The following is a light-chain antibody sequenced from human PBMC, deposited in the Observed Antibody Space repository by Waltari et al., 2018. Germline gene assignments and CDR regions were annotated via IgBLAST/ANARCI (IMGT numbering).Light chain of an antibody. Sequence: DIVLTQSPGTLSLSLGERATLYCRASQIISNNYLAWYQQKPGQAPRLLIYGASTRATGIPDRFSDSGSGTDFTLTISRLEPEDFAVYYCQQYGRSPYTFGGGTKVEIK. CDR1: QIISNNY. CDR2: GAS. J-gene: IGKJ4*01. CDR3: QQYGRSPYT. V-gene: IGKV3-20*01.